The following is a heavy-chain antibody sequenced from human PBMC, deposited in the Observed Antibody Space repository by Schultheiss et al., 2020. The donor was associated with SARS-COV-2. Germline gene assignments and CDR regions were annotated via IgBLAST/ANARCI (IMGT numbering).Heavy chain of an antibody. V-gene: IGHV3-13*01. J-gene: IGHJ6*02. CDR1: GFTFSSYD. D-gene: IGHD2-8*01. CDR2: IGTAGDT. Sequence: GGSLRLSCAASGFTFSSYDMHWVRQATGKGLEWVSAIGTAGDTYYPGSVKGRFTISRENAKNSLYLQLNSLRAGDTAVYYCANAPRRDPHYYYGMDVWGQGTTVTVSS. CDR3: ANAPRRDPHYYYGMDV.